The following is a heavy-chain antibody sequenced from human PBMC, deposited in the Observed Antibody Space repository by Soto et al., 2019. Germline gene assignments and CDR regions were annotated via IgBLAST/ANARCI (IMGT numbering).Heavy chain of an antibody. D-gene: IGHD4-17*01. CDR1: GFTFSRYA. CDR2: ISGSGDTT. J-gene: IGHJ3*02. Sequence: RLSCAASGFTFSRYAMSWVRQAPGKGLEWVSSISGSGDTTYYADSVKGRFTISRDNSNNRLYLQMNSLRAEDTAVYYCAKDYGSAFNIWGQGTMVTVS. V-gene: IGHV3-23*01. CDR3: AKDYGSAFNI.